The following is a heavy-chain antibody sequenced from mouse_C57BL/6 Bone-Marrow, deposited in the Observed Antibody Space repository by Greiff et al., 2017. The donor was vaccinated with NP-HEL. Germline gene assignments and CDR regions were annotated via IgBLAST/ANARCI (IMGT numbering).Heavy chain of an antibody. V-gene: IGHV14-1*01. CDR1: GFNIKDYY. CDR2: IDPEDGDT. Sequence: EVKLQQSGAELVRPGASVKLSCTASGFNIKDYYMHWVKQRPEQGLEWIGRIDPEDGDTEYAPKFQGKATMTADTSSNTAYLQLSSLTSEDTAVYYCTTFYGNYGAWFAYWGQGTLVTVSA. J-gene: IGHJ3*01. CDR3: TTFYGNYGAWFAY. D-gene: IGHD2-1*01.